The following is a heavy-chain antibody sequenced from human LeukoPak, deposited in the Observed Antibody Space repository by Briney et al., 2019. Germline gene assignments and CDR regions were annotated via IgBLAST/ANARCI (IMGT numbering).Heavy chain of an antibody. CDR1: GGSFSGYY. J-gene: IGHJ6*03. CDR3: ARRGGIAAAGRYYYYYMDV. Sequence: PSETLSLTCAVYGGSFSGYYWSWIRQPPGKGLEWIGEINHSGSTNYNPSLKSRVTISVDTSKNQFSLKLSSVTAADTAVYYCARRGGIAAAGRYYYYYMDVWGKGTTVTVSS. CDR2: INHSGST. V-gene: IGHV4-34*01. D-gene: IGHD6-13*01.